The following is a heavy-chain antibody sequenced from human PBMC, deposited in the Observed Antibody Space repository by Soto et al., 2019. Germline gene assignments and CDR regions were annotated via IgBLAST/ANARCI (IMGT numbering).Heavy chain of an antibody. V-gene: IGHV3-23*01. J-gene: IGHJ3*02. CDR3: AMGRTYDNDCKLDALDM. D-gene: IGHD2-21*02. CDR1: GFTASSHA. CDR2: INGRGDGT. Sequence: GGSLRLSCAASGFTASSHATNWVRQAPGKGLEWVSAINGRGDGTYYADTVKGRFTISRDHSKNTVHLQMNSLRAEDTSVYFCAMGRTYDNDCKLDALDMWGQGTLVTVSS.